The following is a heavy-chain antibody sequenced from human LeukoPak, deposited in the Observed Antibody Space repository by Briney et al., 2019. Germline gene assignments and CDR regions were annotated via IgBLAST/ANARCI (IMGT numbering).Heavy chain of an antibody. D-gene: IGHD6-19*01. Sequence: GRSLRLSCTASGFNFGSDAMHWVRQAPGKGLEWVAFIWSDGSNDHYADSVKGRFAISRDNSKNTVCLQMNSLRVEDTAVYYCARDPSGSGWSLSDWGQGTPVTVSS. CDR1: GFNFGSDA. CDR3: ARDPSGSGWSLSD. V-gene: IGHV3-33*01. J-gene: IGHJ4*02. CDR2: IWSDGSND.